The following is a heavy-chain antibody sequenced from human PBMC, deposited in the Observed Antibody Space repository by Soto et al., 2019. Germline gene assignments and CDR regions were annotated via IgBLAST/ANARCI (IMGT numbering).Heavy chain of an antibody. CDR2: INHSGST. J-gene: IGHJ4*02. V-gene: IGHV4-34*01. D-gene: IGHD6-19*01. Sequence: SETLSLTCAVYGGSFSGYYWSWIRQPPGKGLEWIGEINHSGSTNYNPSLKSRVTISVDTSKNQFSLKLSSVTAADTAVYYCARARATVSSGWYDFDYWGQGTLVTVSS. CDR1: GGSFSGYY. CDR3: ARARATVSSGWYDFDY.